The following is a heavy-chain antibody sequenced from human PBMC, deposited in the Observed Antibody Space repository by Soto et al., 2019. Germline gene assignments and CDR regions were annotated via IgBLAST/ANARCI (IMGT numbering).Heavy chain of an antibody. Sequence: SENLSLTCTVSGGSISRYYWSWIRQPPGKGLEWIGYIYYSGSTNYNPSLKSRVTISVDTSKNQFSLKLSSVTAADTAVYYCARGSLNFGVVISQTTDYSDIYTYAWRNALPISVQ. D-gene: IGHD3-3*01. V-gene: IGHV4-59*01. J-gene: IGHJ1*01. CDR1: GGSISRYY. CDR2: IYYSGST. CDR3: ARGSLNFGVVISQTTDYSDIYTYAWRNALPISVQ.